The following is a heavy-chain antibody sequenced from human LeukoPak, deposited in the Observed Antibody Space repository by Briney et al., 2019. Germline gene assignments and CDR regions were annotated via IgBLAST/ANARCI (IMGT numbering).Heavy chain of an antibody. CDR3: AKGPSYSGSYYYYFDY. J-gene: IGHJ4*02. Sequence: GGSLRLSCAASGFTFNTYAMSWVRQAPGTGLEWVSSISGSGGSTYYADSVKGRFTISRDNSNNTLYLQINSLRADDTAVYYCAKGPSYSGSYYYYFDYWGQGTLVTVSS. CDR2: ISGSGGST. D-gene: IGHD1-26*01. V-gene: IGHV3-23*01. CDR1: GFTFNTYA.